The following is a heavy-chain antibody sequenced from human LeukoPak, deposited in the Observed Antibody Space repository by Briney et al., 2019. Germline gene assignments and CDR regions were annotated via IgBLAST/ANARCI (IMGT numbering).Heavy chain of an antibody. J-gene: IGHJ4*02. CDR3: ARDGNPTYYYDSSGHYFDY. V-gene: IGHV1-46*01. D-gene: IGHD3-22*01. CDR2: INPSGGST. Sequence: GESLKISCKGSGYTFTSYWIAWVRQMPGKGLEWMGIINPSGGSTSYAQKFQGRVTMTRDTSTSTVYMELSSLRSEDTAVYYCARDGNPTYYYDSSGHYFDYWGQGTLVTVSS. CDR1: GYTFTSYW.